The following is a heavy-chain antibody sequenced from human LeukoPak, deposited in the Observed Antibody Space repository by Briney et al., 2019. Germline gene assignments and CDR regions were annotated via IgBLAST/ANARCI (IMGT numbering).Heavy chain of an antibody. CDR3: AKSALRYGLKRGDYFDY. J-gene: IGHJ4*02. D-gene: IGHD4-17*01. V-gene: IGHV3-23*01. CDR2: ISGSGGST. CDR1: GFSFSSYA. Sequence: GGSLRLSCAASGFSFSSYAMSWVRQAPGKGLEWVSAISGSGGSTYCADSVKGRFTISRDNSKNTLYLQMNSLRAEDTAVYYCAKSALRYGLKRGDYFDYWGQGTLVTVSS.